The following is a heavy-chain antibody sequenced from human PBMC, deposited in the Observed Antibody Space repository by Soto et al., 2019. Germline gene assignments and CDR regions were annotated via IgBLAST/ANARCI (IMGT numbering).Heavy chain of an antibody. CDR1: GGSISSYY. V-gene: IGHV4-59*01. J-gene: IGHJ4*02. CDR2: IYYSGST. CDR3: ARAVGELSLYY. Sequence: LEILSLTCTVSGGSISSYYWSWIRQPPGKGLEWIGYIYYSGSTNYNPSLKSRVTISVDTSKNQFSLKLSSVTAADTAVYYCARAVGELSLYYWGQGTLVTVSS. D-gene: IGHD3-16*02.